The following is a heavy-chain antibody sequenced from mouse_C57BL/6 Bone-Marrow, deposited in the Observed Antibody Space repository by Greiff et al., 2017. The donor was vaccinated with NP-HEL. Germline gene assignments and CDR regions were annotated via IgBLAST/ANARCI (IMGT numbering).Heavy chain of an antibody. V-gene: IGHV1-82*01. CDR1: GYAFSSSW. D-gene: IGHD1-3*01. J-gene: IGHJ1*03. CDR2: IYPGDGDT. Sequence: QVQLQQSGPELVKPGASVKISCKASGYAFSSSWLNWVKQRPGKGLEWIGRIYPGDGDTNYNGTFKGKATLTADKSSSTAYMQLSSLTSEDSAVDFCARGGRDNRYFDVWGTGTTVTVSS. CDR3: ARGGRDNRYFDV.